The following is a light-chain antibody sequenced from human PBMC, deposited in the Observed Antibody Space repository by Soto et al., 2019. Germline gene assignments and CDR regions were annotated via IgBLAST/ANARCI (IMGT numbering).Light chain of an antibody. V-gene: IGKV1-9*01. CDR3: QQLNSFPLT. Sequence: DIQLTQSPSFLSASVGDRVTISCRASQGISSSFAWYQQKPGKAPKLLIYAASTLQSGVPSRFSGSGSGTEFTLTISSLQPEDFATYYCQQLNSFPLTFGGGTRVEIK. J-gene: IGKJ4*01. CDR1: QGISSS. CDR2: AAS.